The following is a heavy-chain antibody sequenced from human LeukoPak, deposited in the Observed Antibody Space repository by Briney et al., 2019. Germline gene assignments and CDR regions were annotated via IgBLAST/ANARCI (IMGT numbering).Heavy chain of an antibody. V-gene: IGHV1-69*05. J-gene: IGHJ4*02. CDR3: ARESQDTAMGDYFDY. Sequence: SVKVSCKASGGTFISYAISWVRQAPGQGLEWMGRIIPIFGTANYAQKFQGRVTITTDESTSTAYMELSSLRSEDTAVYCCARESQDTAMGDYFDYWGQGTLVTVSS. CDR1: GGTFISYA. CDR2: IIPIFGTA. D-gene: IGHD5-18*01.